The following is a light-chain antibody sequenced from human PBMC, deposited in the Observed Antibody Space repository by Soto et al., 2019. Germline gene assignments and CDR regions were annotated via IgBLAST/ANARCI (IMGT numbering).Light chain of an antibody. CDR1: QSVGTW. CDR3: QQYNGFWS. J-gene: IGKJ1*01. Sequence: DIQMTQSPTTLSASVGARVTITCRASQSVGTWLAWYQQKPGRAPKLLIYDVSTLESGVPSRFSGSGSGTEFTLTISNLQAEDFAVYYCQQYNGFWSFGRGTKVEIK. CDR2: DVS. V-gene: IGKV1-5*01.